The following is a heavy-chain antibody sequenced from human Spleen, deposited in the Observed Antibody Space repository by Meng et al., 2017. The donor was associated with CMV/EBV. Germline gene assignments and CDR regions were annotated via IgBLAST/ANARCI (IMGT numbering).Heavy chain of an antibody. J-gene: IGHJ6*02. CDR2: TYYRSKWYN. D-gene: IGHD3-3*01. V-gene: IGHV6-1*01. CDR3: ARVGITIFGVVIILRYYYYYGMDV. Sequence: NWIMHSPSRGLEWLGRTYYRSKWYNDYAVSVKSRLTINPDTSKNQFSLQLNSVTPEDTAVYYCARVGITIFGVVIILRYYYYYGMDVWGQGTTVTVSS.